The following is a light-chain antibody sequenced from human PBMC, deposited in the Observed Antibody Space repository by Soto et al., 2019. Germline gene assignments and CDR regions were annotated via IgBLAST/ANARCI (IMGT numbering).Light chain of an antibody. CDR3: QHHAGSPA. V-gene: IGKV3-20*01. Sequence: EIVLTQSPGTLSLSPGERATLSCRASHSFSSSFLAWYQQKPGQAPRLLIYGASSRATDIPERFSGSGSGTDFTLTISMLEPEDFGMYYCQHHAGSPAFGQGTKVDIK. CDR1: HSFSSSF. J-gene: IGKJ1*01. CDR2: GAS.